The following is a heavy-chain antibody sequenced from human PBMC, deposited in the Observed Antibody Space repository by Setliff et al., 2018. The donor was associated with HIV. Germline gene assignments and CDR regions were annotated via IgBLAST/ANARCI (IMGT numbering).Heavy chain of an antibody. CDR3: VRGVQSPPHYSYYYMDV. D-gene: IGHD3-3*01. V-gene: IGHV1-69*02. CDR2: IIPVLGVA. Sequence: ASVKVSCKASRSTFNSHTINWVRQAPGQGLDWMGRIIPVLGVANYAQRFQGKVTITADKSTSTAYMELTSLRFDDTAMYYCVRGVQSPPHYSYYYMDVWGEGTMVTVSS. CDR1: RSTFNSHT. J-gene: IGHJ6*03.